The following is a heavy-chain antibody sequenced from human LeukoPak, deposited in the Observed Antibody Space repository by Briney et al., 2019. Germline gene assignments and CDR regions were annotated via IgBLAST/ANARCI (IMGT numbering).Heavy chain of an antibody. Sequence: PGESLRLSCAASGFTFNTYSMNWVRQAPGKGLEWISYISSSSSAISYADSVKGRFTISRDNAKNSLYLQMNSLRDEDTAVYYCARVPKDGYNWGYWGQGTLVTVSS. V-gene: IGHV3-48*02. D-gene: IGHD5-24*01. CDR2: ISSSSSAI. J-gene: IGHJ4*02. CDR3: ARVPKDGYNWGY. CDR1: GFTFNTYS.